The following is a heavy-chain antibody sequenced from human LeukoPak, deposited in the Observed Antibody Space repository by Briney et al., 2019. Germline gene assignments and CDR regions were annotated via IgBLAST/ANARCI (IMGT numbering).Heavy chain of an antibody. CDR3: ARETAVAGTSYGMDV. J-gene: IGHJ6*02. CDR2: INPSGGST. CDR1: GHTFTGYY. V-gene: IGHV1-46*01. Sequence: ASVKVSCKASGHTFTGYYMHWVRQAPGQGLEWMGIINPSGGSTSYAQKFQGRVTMTRDTSTSTVYMELSSLRSEDTAVYYCARETAVAGTSYGMDVWGQGTTVTVSS. D-gene: IGHD6-19*01.